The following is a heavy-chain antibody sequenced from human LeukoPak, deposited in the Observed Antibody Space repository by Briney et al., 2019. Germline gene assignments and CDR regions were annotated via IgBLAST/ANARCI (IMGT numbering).Heavy chain of an antibody. D-gene: IGHD6-13*01. CDR1: VGSISTYY. J-gene: IGHJ4*02. CDR2: IYYGGRN. CDR3: ARGRYSSSSDY. V-gene: IGHV4-59*01. Sequence: SETLSLTCILSVGSISTYYWSWIRHPPRKGLEWMGYIYYGGRNDYNPSLKSRVTISVDTPKNQFSLKLSSVTAADTAVYYCARGRYSSSSDYWGQGTLVTVSS.